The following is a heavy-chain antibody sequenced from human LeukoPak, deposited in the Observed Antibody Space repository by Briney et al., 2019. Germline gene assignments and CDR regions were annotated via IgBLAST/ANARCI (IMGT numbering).Heavy chain of an antibody. J-gene: IGHJ4*02. Sequence: GESLKISGKGSGYSFTSYWIGWVRQLPGKGLKWMGIIYPGDSDTRYSPSFQGQVTISADKSISTAYLQWSSLKASDSAMYYCARQETTMSYLDCWGQGSLVTVSS. CDR1: GYSFTSYW. D-gene: IGHD4-11*01. CDR2: IYPGDSDT. V-gene: IGHV5-51*01. CDR3: ARQETTMSYLDC.